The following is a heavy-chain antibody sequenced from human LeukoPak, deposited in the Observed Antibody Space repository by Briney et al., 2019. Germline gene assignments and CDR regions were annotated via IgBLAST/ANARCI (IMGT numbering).Heavy chain of an antibody. CDR3: ARFPKVDTAMVI. D-gene: IGHD5-18*01. Sequence: SQTLSLTCTVSGGSISSGDYYWSWIRQPPGKGLEWIGYIYYSGSTNYNPSLKSRVTISVDTSKNQFSLKLSSVTAADTAVYYCARFPKVDTAMVIWGQGTLVTVSS. CDR1: GGSISSGDYY. J-gene: IGHJ4*02. V-gene: IGHV4-30-4*08. CDR2: IYYSGST.